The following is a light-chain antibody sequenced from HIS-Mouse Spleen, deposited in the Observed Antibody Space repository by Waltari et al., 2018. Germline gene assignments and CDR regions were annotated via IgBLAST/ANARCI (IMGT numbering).Light chain of an antibody. V-gene: IGLV1-44*01. J-gene: IGLJ2*01. Sequence: QSVLTQPPSASGTPGQRVTISCSGSSSNIGSNTVNWYQQLPGTAPKLLIYSNNQRPSGVPDRFSGSKCGTSASLAISGLQSEDEADYYCAAWDDSLKEVFGGGTKLTVL. CDR3: AAWDDSLKEV. CDR2: SNN. CDR1: SSNIGSNT.